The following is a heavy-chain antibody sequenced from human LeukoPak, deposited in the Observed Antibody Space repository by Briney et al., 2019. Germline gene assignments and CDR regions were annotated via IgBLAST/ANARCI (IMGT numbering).Heavy chain of an antibody. CDR2: ISDSGGST. D-gene: IGHD2-15*01. J-gene: IGHJ6*02. CDR1: GFTFSDYY. Sequence: PGGSLRLSCAGSGFTFSDYYMNWVRQAPGKGLEYVSAISDSGGSTYYADSVKGRFTISRDNSKNTLYLQMSSLRAEDTAVYFCVRGYSFGPYGMDVWGQGTTVTVSS. V-gene: IGHV3-64D*09. CDR3: VRGYSFGPYGMDV.